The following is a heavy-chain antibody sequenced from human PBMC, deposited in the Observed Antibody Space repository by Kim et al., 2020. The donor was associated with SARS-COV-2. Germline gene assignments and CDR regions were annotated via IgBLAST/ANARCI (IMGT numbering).Heavy chain of an antibody. V-gene: IGHV3-48*03. CDR2: ISSSGSTI. CDR1: GFTFSSYE. CDR3: ARSPYSSSWYVVDY. J-gene: IGHJ4*02. Sequence: GGSLRLSCAASGFTFSSYEMNWVRQAPGKGLEWVSYISSSGSTIYYADSVKGRFTISRDNAKNSLYLQMNSLRAEDTAVYYCARSPYSSSWYVVDYWGQGTLVTVSS. D-gene: IGHD6-13*01.